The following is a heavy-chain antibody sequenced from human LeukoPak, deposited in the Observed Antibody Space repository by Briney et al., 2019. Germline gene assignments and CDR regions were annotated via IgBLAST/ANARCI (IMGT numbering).Heavy chain of an antibody. V-gene: IGHV3-23*01. CDR1: GFTFNNFA. CDR3: AKSIVLMVYAIDY. Sequence: GGSLRLSCAASGFTFNNFAMSWVRQAPGKGLEWVSAISGSGGSTYYADSVKGRFTISRDNSKNTLYLQMNSLRAEDTAVYYCAKSIVLMVYAIDYWGQGTLVTVSS. D-gene: IGHD2-8*01. CDR2: ISGSGGST. J-gene: IGHJ4*02.